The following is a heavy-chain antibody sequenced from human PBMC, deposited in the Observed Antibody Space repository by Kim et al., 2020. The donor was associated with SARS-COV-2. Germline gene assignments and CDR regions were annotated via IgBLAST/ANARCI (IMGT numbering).Heavy chain of an antibody. J-gene: IGHJ6*02. CDR2: ISWDGGST. CDR3: AKDISVAGTSRGMDV. D-gene: IGHD6-19*01. CDR1: GFTFDDYT. V-gene: IGHV3-43*01. Sequence: GGSLRLSCAASGFTFDDYTMHWVRQAPGKGLEWVSLISWDGGSTYYADSVKGRFTISRDNSKNSLYLQMNSLRTEDTALYYCAKDISVAGTSRGMDVWGQGTTVTVSS.